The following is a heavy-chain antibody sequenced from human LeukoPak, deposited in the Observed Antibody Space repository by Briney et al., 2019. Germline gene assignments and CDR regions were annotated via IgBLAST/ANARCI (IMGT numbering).Heavy chain of an antibody. CDR3: ARDLNVGAMVRGVIINGY. CDR2: ISAYNGNT. J-gene: IGHJ4*02. Sequence: ASVKVSCKASGYTFTSYGISRVRQAPGQGLEWMGWISAYNGNTNYAQKLQGRVTMTTDTSTSTAYMELRSLRSDDTAVYYCARDLNVGAMVRGVIINGYWGQGTLVTVSS. CDR1: GYTFTSYG. V-gene: IGHV1-18*01. D-gene: IGHD3-10*01.